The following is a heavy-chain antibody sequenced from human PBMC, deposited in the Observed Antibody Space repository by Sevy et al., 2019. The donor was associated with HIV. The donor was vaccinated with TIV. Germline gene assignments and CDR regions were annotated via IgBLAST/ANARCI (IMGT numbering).Heavy chain of an antibody. D-gene: IGHD1-1*01. Sequence: GGSLRLSCAASGFTFSSYGMHWVRQAPGKGLEWVAVIWFDGSNTFYADSVKGRFTISRDIAGNTLHLQMNSLRAEETAVYYCARDLESYNYGAYGPSFMPDYWGQGTVVTVSS. CDR3: ARDLESYNYGAYGPSFMPDY. V-gene: IGHV3-33*01. CDR2: IWFDGSNT. J-gene: IGHJ4*02. CDR1: GFTFSSYG.